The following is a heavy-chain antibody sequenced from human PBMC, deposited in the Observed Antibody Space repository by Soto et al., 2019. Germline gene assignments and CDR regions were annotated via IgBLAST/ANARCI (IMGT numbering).Heavy chain of an antibody. CDR3: AKDRAPYRTSDAFDI. Sequence: QVQLVESGGGVVQPGRSLRLSCAASGFTFSSYGMHWVRQAPGKGLEWVAVISYDGSNKYYADSVKGRFTISRDNSKNTLYLQMNSLRAEDTAVYYCAKDRAPYRTSDAFDIWGQGTMVTVSS. J-gene: IGHJ3*02. D-gene: IGHD4-4*01. V-gene: IGHV3-30*18. CDR2: ISYDGSNK. CDR1: GFTFSSYG.